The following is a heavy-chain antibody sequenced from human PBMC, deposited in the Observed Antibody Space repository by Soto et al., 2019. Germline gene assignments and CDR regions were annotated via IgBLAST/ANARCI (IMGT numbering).Heavy chain of an antibody. D-gene: IGHD6-13*01. Sequence: QVQLVQSGAEVKKPGSSVKVSCKASGGTFSSYTISWVRQAPGQGLEWMGRIIPILGIANYAQKFQGRVTITADKSTSTAYMELSSLRSEDTAVYYCARGIGQQQLEYGMDVWGQGTTVTVSS. CDR3: ARGIGQQQLEYGMDV. CDR1: GGTFSSYT. CDR2: IIPILGIA. J-gene: IGHJ6*02. V-gene: IGHV1-69*02.